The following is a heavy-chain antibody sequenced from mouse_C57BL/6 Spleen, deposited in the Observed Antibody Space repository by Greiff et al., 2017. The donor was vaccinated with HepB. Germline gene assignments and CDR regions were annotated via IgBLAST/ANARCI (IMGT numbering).Heavy chain of an antibody. CDR3: ARGVNWDERRGFDY. D-gene: IGHD4-1*01. Sequence: VQGVESGAELVKPGASVKISCKASGYAFSSYWMNWVKQRPGKGLEWIGQIYPGDGDTNYNGKFKGKATLTADKSSSTAYMQLSSLTSEDSAVYFCARGVNWDERRGFDYWGQGTTLTVSS. J-gene: IGHJ2*01. V-gene: IGHV1-80*01. CDR1: GYAFSSYW. CDR2: IYPGDGDT.